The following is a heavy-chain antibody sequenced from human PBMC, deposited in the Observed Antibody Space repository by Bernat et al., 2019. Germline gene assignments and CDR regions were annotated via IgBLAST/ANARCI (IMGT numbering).Heavy chain of an antibody. CDR1: GFTFSSYG. Sequence: QVQLVESGGGVVQPGRSLRLSCAASGFTFSSYGMHWVRQAPGKGLEWVAVISYDGSNKYYADSVKGRFTISRDNSKNTLYLQMNSLRAEDTAVYYCAKGDYGDYLNYYYYGMDVWGQGTTVTVSS. CDR3: AKGDYGDYLNYYYYGMDV. D-gene: IGHD4-17*01. CDR2: ISYDGSNK. V-gene: IGHV3-30*18. J-gene: IGHJ6*02.